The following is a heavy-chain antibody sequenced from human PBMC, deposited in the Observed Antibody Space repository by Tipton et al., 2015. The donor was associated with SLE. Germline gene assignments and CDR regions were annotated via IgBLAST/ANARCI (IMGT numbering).Heavy chain of an antibody. V-gene: IGHV4-59*08. CDR3: ARALPGYYYYYMDV. D-gene: IGHD7-27*01. Sequence: TLSLTCTVSGGSISSYYWSWIRQPPGKGLEWIGYIYYSGSTNYNPSLKSRVTISVDTSKNQFSLKLSSVTAADTAVYYCARALPGYYYYYMDVWGQGTLVTVSS. CDR2: IYYSGST. J-gene: IGHJ6*03. CDR1: GGSISSYY.